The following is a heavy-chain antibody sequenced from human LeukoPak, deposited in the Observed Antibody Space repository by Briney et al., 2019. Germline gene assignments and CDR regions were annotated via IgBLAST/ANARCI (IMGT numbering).Heavy chain of an antibody. CDR1: GGSICSSTYY. D-gene: IGHD6-13*01. CDR3: ATISSSWLNYFDY. J-gene: IGHJ4*02. V-gene: IGHV4-39*01. CDR2: IYYSGST. Sequence: PSETLSLTCTVSGGSICSSTYYWGWIRQPPGKGLEWIGNIYYSGSTYYSPSLKSRVTISVDTSKNQFSLKLSSVTASDAAVYYCATISSSWLNYFDYWGQGTLVTVSS.